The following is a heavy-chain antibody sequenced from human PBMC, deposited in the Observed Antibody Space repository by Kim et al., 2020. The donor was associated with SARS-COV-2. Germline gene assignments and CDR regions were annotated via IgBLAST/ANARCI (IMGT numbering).Heavy chain of an antibody. V-gene: IGHV3-23*01. Sequence: GGSLRLSCAASGFAFSTYAMTWVRRAPGKGLEWVSSISGSSGITYYAESVRGRFTISRDNSKNTLYLQLNSLKADDTAVYYCASGSYRMGDYWGRGTLVTVSS. D-gene: IGHD3-10*01. CDR2: ISGSSGIT. CDR3: ASGSYRMGDY. CDR1: GFAFSTYA. J-gene: IGHJ4*02.